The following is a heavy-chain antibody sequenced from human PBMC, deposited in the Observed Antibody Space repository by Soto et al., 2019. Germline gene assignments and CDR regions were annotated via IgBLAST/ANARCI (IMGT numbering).Heavy chain of an antibody. CDR3: ARDPIYCSSTSCPEYFQH. Sequence: ASVKVSCKASGYTFTSYGISWVRQAPGQGLEWMGWISAYNGNTNYAQKLQGRVTMTTDTSTSTAYMEPRSLRSDDTAVYYCARDPIYCSSTSCPEYFQHWGQGTLVTVSS. V-gene: IGHV1-18*01. CDR2: ISAYNGNT. J-gene: IGHJ1*01. D-gene: IGHD2-2*01. CDR1: GYTFTSYG.